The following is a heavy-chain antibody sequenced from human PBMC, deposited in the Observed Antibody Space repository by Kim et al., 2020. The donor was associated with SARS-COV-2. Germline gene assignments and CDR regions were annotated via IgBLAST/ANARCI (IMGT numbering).Heavy chain of an antibody. Sequence: ASVKVSCKASGYTFTSYAMHWVRQAPGQRLEWMGWINEGNGNTKFSQKFQGSVTITRDTSASTAYIELSSLRSEDTAVYYCARLYGDYARFDYWRQGTLV. D-gene: IGHD4-17*01. V-gene: IGHV1-3*01. CDR3: ARLYGDYARFDY. J-gene: IGHJ4*02. CDR2: INEGNGNT. CDR1: GYTFTSYA.